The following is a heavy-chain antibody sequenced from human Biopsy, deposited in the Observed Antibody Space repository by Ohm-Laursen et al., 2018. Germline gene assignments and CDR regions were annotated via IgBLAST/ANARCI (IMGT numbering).Heavy chain of an antibody. CDR3: ASAGYNPDWNCDL. CDR1: GGPIARYY. CDR2: IYFTGRT. J-gene: IGHJ2*01. V-gene: IGHV4-59*12. D-gene: IGHD5-24*01. Sequence: GTLSLTCTVSGGPIARYYWSWIRQPPGKALEWIGYIYFTGRTSYNPSLKSRVTMSVNTSKKQFSLRRSSVTAADTAVYYCASAGYNPDWNCDLRGRGTRVTVSS.